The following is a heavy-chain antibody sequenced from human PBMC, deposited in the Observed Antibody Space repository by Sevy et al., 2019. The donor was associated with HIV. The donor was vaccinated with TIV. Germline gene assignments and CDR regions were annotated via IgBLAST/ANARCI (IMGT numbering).Heavy chain of an antibody. D-gene: IGHD2-2*01. CDR1: GFTFSSYA. CDR3: AKDRGVYCSSTSCFFLGYYDY. CDR2: ISGSGGST. V-gene: IGHV3-23*01. Sequence: GGSLRLSCAASGFTFSSYAMSWVRQAPGKGLEWVSAISGSGGSTYYADSVKGRFTISRDNSKNTLYLQMNSLRAEDKAVYYWAKDRGVYCSSTSCFFLGYYDYWGQGTLVTVSS. J-gene: IGHJ4*02.